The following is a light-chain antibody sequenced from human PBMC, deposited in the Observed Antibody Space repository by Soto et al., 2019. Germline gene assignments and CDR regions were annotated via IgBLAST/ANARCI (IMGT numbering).Light chain of an antibody. CDR1: SSDVGAHNH. J-gene: IGLJ2*01. CDR2: DVN. Sequence: QSALTQPASVSGSPGQSITISCTGTSSDVGAHNHVSWYQHHPGIAPKLLIFDVNNRPSVVSNRFSGSKSGNTASLTISGLQAEDEADYYCTSYRDITPPVFGGGTKLTVL. V-gene: IGLV2-14*01. CDR3: TSYRDITPPV.